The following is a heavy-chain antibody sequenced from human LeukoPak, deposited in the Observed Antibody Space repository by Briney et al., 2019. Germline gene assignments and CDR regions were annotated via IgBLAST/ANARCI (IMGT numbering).Heavy chain of an antibody. V-gene: IGHV4-39*01. CDR3: ARHRLEYCTGGSCYPG. Sequence: PSETLSLTCTVSGGSISNSSHYWGWIRQPPGKGLEWIGSLSYSGSIYYNPPLKSRVTISVDTSKNQFSLKLRSVTAADTAVYYCARHRLEYCTGGSCYPGWGQGTLVTVSS. CDR2: LSYSGSI. D-gene: IGHD2-15*01. J-gene: IGHJ4*02. CDR1: GGSISNSSHY.